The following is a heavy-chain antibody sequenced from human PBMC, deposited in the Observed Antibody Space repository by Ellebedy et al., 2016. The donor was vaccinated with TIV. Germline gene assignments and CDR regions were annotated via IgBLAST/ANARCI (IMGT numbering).Heavy chain of an antibody. V-gene: IGHV4-59*08. CDR1: GGSISSYY. Sequence: GSLRLSCTVSGGSISSYYWSWIRQPPGKGLEWIGYIYYSGSTNYNPSLKSRVTISVDTSKNQFSLKLSSVTAADTAVYYCARVGQSSWSHNYWGQGTLVTVSS. CDR2: IYYSGST. J-gene: IGHJ4*02. CDR3: ARVGQSSWSHNY. D-gene: IGHD6-13*01.